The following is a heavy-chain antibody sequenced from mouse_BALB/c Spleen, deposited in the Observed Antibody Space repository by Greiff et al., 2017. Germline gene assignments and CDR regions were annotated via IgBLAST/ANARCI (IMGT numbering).Heavy chain of an antibody. CDR1: GFSLTGYG. D-gene: IGHD1-2*01. CDR2: IWGDGST. V-gene: IGHV2-6-7*01. Sequence: VQLVESGPGLVAPSQSLSITCTVSGFSLTGYGVNWVRQPPGKGLEWLGMIWGDGSTDYNSALKSRLSISKDNSKSQVFLKMNSLQTDDTARYYCARVNYYGYVVFAYWGQGTLVTVSA. CDR3: ARVNYYGYVVFAY. J-gene: IGHJ3*01.